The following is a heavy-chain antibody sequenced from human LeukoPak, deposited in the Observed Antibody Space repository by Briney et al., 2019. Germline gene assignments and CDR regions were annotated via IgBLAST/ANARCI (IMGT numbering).Heavy chain of an antibody. Sequence: GGSLRLSCAASGFTFSSYAMSWVRQAPGKGLEWVSAISGSGGSTYYADSVKGRFTISRDNSKNTLYLQMNSLRAEDSAVYYCAKDYGSGSFFFDYWGQGTLVTVSS. V-gene: IGHV3-23*01. CDR1: GFTFSSYA. D-gene: IGHD3-10*01. CDR3: AKDYGSGSFFFDY. CDR2: ISGSGGST. J-gene: IGHJ4*02.